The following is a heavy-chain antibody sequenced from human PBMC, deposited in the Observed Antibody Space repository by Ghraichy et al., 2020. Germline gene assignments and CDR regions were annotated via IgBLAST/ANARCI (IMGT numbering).Heavy chain of an antibody. CDR3: AKSSWGNTIFGVVLLYSYYYMDV. D-gene: IGHD3-3*01. CDR2: ISYDGSNK. Sequence: GGSLRLSCAASGFTFSSYGMHWVRQAPGKGLEWVAVISYDGSNKYYTDSVKGRFTISRDNSKNTLYLQMNSLRAEDTAVYYCAKSSWGNTIFGVVLLYSYYYMDVWGKGTTVTVSS. CDR1: GFTFSSYG. V-gene: IGHV3-30*18. J-gene: IGHJ6*03.